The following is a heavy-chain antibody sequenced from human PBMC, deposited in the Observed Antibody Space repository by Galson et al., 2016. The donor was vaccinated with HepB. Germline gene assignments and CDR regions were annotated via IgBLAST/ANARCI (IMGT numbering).Heavy chain of an antibody. CDR3: ARGAD. D-gene: IGHD6-13*01. Sequence: QSGAEVKKPGASVKVSCKASGYIFTSYGMSWVRQAPGQGLEWMGWINTEHGNTNFAQSFQGRVTLTTDTLTSTAYLELRSLRSDDTAIYYCARGADWGQGTLVTVSS. CDR1: GYIFTSYG. V-gene: IGHV1-18*01. CDR2: INTEHGNT. J-gene: IGHJ4*02.